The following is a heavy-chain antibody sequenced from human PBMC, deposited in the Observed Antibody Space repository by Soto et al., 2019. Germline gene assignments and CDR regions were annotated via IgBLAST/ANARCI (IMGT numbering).Heavy chain of an antibody. V-gene: IGHV4-59*08. CDR2: IDYSGST. Sequence: QVQLQESGPGLVKPSETLSLTCTVSGGSISSYYWSWIRQPPGKGLEWIGSIDYSGSTNYDPSLTSRVTISVDTSKNQFSLKLSSVTAADTAVYYCARSGYYYYGMDVWGQGTTVTVSS. CDR1: GGSISSYY. J-gene: IGHJ6*02. CDR3: ARSGYYYYGMDV.